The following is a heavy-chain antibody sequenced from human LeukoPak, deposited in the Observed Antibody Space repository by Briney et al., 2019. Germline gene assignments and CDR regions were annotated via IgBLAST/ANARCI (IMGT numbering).Heavy chain of an antibody. CDR1: GGSISSYY. CDR2: IYYSGST. D-gene: IGHD3-3*01. CDR3: AGTYYDFWSGLVDY. Sequence: PSETLSLTCTVSGGSISSYYWSWIRQPPGKGLEWIGYIYYSGSTNYNPSLKSRVTISVDKSKNQFSLKLSSVTAADTAVYYCAGTYYDFWSGLVDYWGQGTLVTVSS. J-gene: IGHJ4*02. V-gene: IGHV4-59*12.